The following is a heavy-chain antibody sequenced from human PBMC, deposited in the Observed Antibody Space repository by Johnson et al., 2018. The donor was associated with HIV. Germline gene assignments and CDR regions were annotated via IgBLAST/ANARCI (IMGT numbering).Heavy chain of an antibody. CDR2: VPDDGDNK. V-gene: IGHV3-30-3*01. J-gene: IGHJ3*02. D-gene: IGHD1-26*01. CDR3: AGRGLYSGSYPI. CDR1: EFTFSNYA. Sequence: QVQVVESGGGLVQPGGSLRLSCVVSEFTFSNYAMHWVRQAPGKGLEWVAVVPDDGDNKYYADSVKGRFTISRDNSKNTLYLQMNSLRAEDTAVYYCAGRGLYSGSYPIWGQGTMVTVSS.